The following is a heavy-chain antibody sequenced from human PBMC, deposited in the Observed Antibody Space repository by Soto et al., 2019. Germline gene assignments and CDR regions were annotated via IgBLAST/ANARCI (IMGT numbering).Heavy chain of an antibody. V-gene: IGHV4-31*03. Sequence: QVQLQESGPGLVKPSQTLSLTCTVSGGSISSGGYYWSWLRKHPGKGLEWIGYIYYSGSTYYNPSLTSRVTIPVDTTKHQFSLKLSSVTAADTAVYYCARVGGINWFDPWGQGTLVTVSS. CDR1: GGSISSGGYY. J-gene: IGHJ5*02. CDR3: ARVGGINWFDP. D-gene: IGHD3-16*01. CDR2: IYYSGST.